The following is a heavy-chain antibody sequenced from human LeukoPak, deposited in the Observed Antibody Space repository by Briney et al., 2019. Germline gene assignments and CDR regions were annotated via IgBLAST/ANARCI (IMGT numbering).Heavy chain of an antibody. CDR3: ARGPRYSSLSGNFDY. V-gene: IGHV4-4*07. Sequence: SETLSLTCTVSGGSISSYYWSWIRQPAGKGLEWIGRIYTSGSTNHNPSLTSRVTMSVDTSKNQFSLNLSSVTAADTAVYYCARGPRYSSLSGNFDYWGQGTLVTVSS. CDR1: GGSISSYY. CDR2: IYTSGST. D-gene: IGHD6-6*01. J-gene: IGHJ4*02.